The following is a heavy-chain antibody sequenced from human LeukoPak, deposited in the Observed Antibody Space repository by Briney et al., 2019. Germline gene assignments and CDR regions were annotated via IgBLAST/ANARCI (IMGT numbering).Heavy chain of an antibody. V-gene: IGHV3-9*01. J-gene: IGHJ4*02. CDR1: GFTFDDYA. D-gene: IGHD3-3*01. CDR2: ISWNSGTI. CDR3: ARTLRWSGYIGDY. Sequence: PGGSLRLSCAASGFTFDDYAMYWVRQVPGKGLEWVSGISWNSGTIGYADSVKGRFTISRDNAKTSLYLQMNSLRAEDTAVYYCARTLRWSGYIGDYWGQGTLVTVSS.